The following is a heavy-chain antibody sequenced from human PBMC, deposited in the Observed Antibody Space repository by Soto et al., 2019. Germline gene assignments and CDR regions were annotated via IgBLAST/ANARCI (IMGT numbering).Heavy chain of an antibody. J-gene: IGHJ4*02. D-gene: IGHD3-16*02. CDR1: GYTFTSYY. CDR3: ARDFIVVGWEDYFDY. CDR2: INPSGGST. V-gene: IGHV1-46*01. Sequence: ASVKVSCKASGYTFTSYYMHWVRQAPGQGLEWMGIINPSGGSTSYAQKFQGRVTMTRDTSTSTVYMELSSLRSEDTAVYYCARDFIVVGWEDYFDYWGQGTLVTVSS.